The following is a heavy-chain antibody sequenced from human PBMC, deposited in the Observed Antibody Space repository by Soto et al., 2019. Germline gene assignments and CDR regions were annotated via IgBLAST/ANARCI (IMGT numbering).Heavy chain of an antibody. Sequence: ASVKVSCKASGYTFASYGISWVRQAPGQGLEWMGWISAYNGNTNYAQKLQGRVTMTTDTSTSTAYMELRSLRSDDTAVYYCARRVHIKSGYYSDYWGQGTLVTVSS. CDR2: ISAYNGNT. D-gene: IGHD3-22*01. CDR3: ARRVHIKSGYYSDY. CDR1: GYTFASYG. J-gene: IGHJ4*02. V-gene: IGHV1-18*01.